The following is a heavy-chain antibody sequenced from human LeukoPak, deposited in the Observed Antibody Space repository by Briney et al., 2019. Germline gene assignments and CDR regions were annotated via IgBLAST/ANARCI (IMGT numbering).Heavy chain of an antibody. CDR2: ISYDGSNK. CDR1: GFTFSSYA. CDR3: AREVEDSYGYYYYYGMDV. J-gene: IGHJ6*02. D-gene: IGHD5-18*01. V-gene: IGHV3-30-3*01. Sequence: GGSLRLSCAASGFTFSSYAMHWVRQAPGKGLEGVAVISYDGSNKYYTDSVKGRFTISRDNSKNTLYLQMNSLRAEDTAVYYCAREVEDSYGYYYYYGMDVWGQGTTVTVSS.